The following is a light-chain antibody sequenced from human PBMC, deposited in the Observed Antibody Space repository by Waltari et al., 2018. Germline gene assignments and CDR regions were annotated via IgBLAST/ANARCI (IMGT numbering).Light chain of an antibody. Sequence: EIVLAQSPATLSFSPGERATLSCRASQSVGRFLAWYQRKPGHAPRLLIDDASDRATGTPARFSGSGSGTDFTLTISSLEPEDFAVYYCQHRGNWPLLAFGQGTRLEIK. V-gene: IGKV3-11*01. CDR1: QSVGRF. J-gene: IGKJ5*01. CDR2: DAS. CDR3: QHRGNWPLLA.